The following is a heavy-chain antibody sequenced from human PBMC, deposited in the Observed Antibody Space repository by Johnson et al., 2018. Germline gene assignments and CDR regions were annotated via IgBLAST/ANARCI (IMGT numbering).Heavy chain of an antibody. CDR1: GGSISSYY. V-gene: IGHV4-59*01. D-gene: IGHD3-22*01. J-gene: IGHJ3*02. CDR2: SYYSGST. Sequence: QVQLQESGPGLVKPSETLSLTCTVSGGSISSYYWSWIRQPPGKGLEWIGYSYYSGSTNYNPSLKSRVTISVATSKNQFSLQLGSVTVADTAVYYCAPSGYDAFDSWCQGTMVTVSS. CDR3: APSGYDAFDS.